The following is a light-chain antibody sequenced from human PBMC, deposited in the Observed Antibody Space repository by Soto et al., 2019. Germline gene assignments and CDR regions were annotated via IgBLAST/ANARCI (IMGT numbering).Light chain of an antibody. CDR3: QQYVRTGPVT. CDR2: GAS. Sequence: ETVLTQSPGTLSLSPGQRATLSCRASQSVSSSNLAWYQQKPGQAPSLIIYGASSRATGIPDRFSGSGSGTDFTLTISVLEPEDFAVYFCQQYVRTGPVTFGGGTKVEVK. V-gene: IGKV3-20*01. CDR1: QSVSSSN. J-gene: IGKJ4*01.